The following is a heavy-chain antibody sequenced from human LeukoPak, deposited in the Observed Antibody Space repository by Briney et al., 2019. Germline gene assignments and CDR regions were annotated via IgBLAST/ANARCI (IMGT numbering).Heavy chain of an antibody. V-gene: IGHV3-23*01. CDR3: AKDPHSPYYDFWSGYSPTLFDY. CDR2: ISGSGGST. CDR1: GFTFSSYA. Sequence: GGSLRLSCAASGFTFSSYAISWVRQAPGKGLEWVSAISGSGGSTYYADSVKGRFTISRDNSKNTLYLQMNSLRTEDTAVYYCAKDPHSPYYDFWSGYSPTLFDYWGQGTLVTASS. J-gene: IGHJ4*02. D-gene: IGHD3-3*01.